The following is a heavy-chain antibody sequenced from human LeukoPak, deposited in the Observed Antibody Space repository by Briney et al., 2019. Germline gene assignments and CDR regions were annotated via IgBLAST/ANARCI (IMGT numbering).Heavy chain of an antibody. CDR3: ARVGKTFVGATPFDY. Sequence: SETLSLTCTVSGGSISSYYWSWIRQPPGKGLEWIGYIYYSGSTYYNPSLKSRVTISVDTSKNQFSLKLSSVTAADTAVYYCARVGKTFVGATPFDYWGQGTLVTVSS. J-gene: IGHJ4*02. V-gene: IGHV4-59*12. CDR1: GGSISSYY. D-gene: IGHD1-26*01. CDR2: IYYSGST.